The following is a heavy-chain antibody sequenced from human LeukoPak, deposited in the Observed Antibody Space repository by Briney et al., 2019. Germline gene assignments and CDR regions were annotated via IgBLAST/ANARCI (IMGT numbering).Heavy chain of an antibody. CDR1: GGSISSYY. V-gene: IGHV4-59*01. CDR3: ASEGSSSSAFDY. Sequence: SETLSLTCTVSGGSISSYYWSWIRQPPGKGLEWIGYIYYSGSTNYNPSLKSRVTISVDTSKNQFSLKLSSVTAADTAVYYCASEGSSSSAFDYWGQGTLVTVSP. J-gene: IGHJ4*02. D-gene: IGHD6-13*01. CDR2: IYYSGST.